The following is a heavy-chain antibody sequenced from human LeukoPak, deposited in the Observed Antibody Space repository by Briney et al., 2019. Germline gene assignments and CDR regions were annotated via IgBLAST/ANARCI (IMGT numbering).Heavy chain of an antibody. V-gene: IGHV1-18*01. Sequence: ASVKVSCKASGYTFNIYGISWVRQAPGQGLEWMGWISAYNGNTDYTQKLQGRVTMTTDTSTTTAYMELGSLRSDDTAVYYCARDRGEYYFDYWGQGTLVTVSS. CDR2: ISAYNGNT. J-gene: IGHJ4*02. CDR1: GYTFNIYG. CDR3: ARDRGEYYFDY. D-gene: IGHD3-16*01.